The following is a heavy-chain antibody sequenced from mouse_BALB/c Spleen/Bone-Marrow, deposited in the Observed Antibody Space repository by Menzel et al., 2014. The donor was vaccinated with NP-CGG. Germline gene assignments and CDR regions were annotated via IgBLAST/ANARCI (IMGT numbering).Heavy chain of an antibody. CDR1: GYTFTSYW. CDR2: FAPGSGNT. J-gene: IGHJ1*01. V-gene: IGHV1S41*01. CDR3: ARARSTASTTWYFDV. Sequence: DLVKPGASVKLSCKASGYTFTSYWINWIKQRPGQGLEWIGRFAPGSGNTYYNEMFKGKATLTVDTSSSTAYIQLSSLSSEDSAVYFCARARSTASTTWYFDVWGAGTTVTVSS. D-gene: IGHD2-4*01.